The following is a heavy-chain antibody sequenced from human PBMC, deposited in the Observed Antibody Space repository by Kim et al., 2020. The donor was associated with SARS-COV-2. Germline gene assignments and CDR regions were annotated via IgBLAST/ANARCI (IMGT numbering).Heavy chain of an antibody. J-gene: IGHJ5*02. CDR3: ARSGSVSYTNWFDP. V-gene: IGHV3-30*04. D-gene: IGHD3-10*01. CDR1: GFTFSSYA. CDR2: ISYDGSNK. Sequence: GGSLRLSCAASGFTFSSYAMHWVRQAPGKGLEWVAVISYDGSNKYYADSVKGRFTISRDNSKNTLYLQMNSLRAEDTAVYYCARSGSVSYTNWFDPWGQGTLVTVSS.